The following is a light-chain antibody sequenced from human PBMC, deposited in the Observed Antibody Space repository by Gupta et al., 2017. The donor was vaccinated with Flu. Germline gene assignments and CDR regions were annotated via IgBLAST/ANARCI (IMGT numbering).Light chain of an antibody. J-gene: IGKJ2*01. CDR1: QSLLHSNGKNY. CDR3: KQALQIET. V-gene: IGKV2-28*01. Sequence: EIVLTQSPLSLPVTPGEPASISCRSSQSLLHSNGKNYLDWYVQKPGQPRQLLFYVASNRASGVPDRFSSSGAGTNFTLKISRVEDEDVGVYYCKQALQIETFGQGTKLEIK. CDR2: VAS.